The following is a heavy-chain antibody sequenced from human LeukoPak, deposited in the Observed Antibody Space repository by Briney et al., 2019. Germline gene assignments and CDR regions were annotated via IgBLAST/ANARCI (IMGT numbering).Heavy chain of an antibody. Sequence: PRESLRLSCAASGFTFDTYAMSWVSQAPGKGLEWVSVISGSGDSTEYADSVKGRFTISRDNSRNTLSLQMNNLRAEDTATYYCARDTYYSGSYIWFDPRGQGTLVTVSS. CDR1: GFTFDTYA. CDR3: ARDTYYSGSYIWFDP. V-gene: IGHV3-23*01. CDR2: ISGSGDST. D-gene: IGHD1-26*01. J-gene: IGHJ5*02.